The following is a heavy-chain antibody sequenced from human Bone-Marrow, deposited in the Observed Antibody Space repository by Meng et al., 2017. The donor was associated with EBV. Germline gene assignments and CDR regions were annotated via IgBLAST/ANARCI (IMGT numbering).Heavy chain of an antibody. CDR2: ISGGGSSI. J-gene: IGHJ4*02. D-gene: IGHD5-18*01. CDR3: ARENTAVDY. CDR1: GFTFNEYY. V-gene: IGHV3-11*04. Sequence: QVQLVESRGGLVKPGGSLRLSCAVSGFTFNEYYMTWIRQAPGKGLEWVSNISGGGSSINYADSVRGRFTISRDNAKNSLYLQMNSLRAEDTAVYYCARENTAVDYWGQGTLVTVSS.